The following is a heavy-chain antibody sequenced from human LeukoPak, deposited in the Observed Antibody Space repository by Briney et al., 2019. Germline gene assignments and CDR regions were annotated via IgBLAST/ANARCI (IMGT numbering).Heavy chain of an antibody. CDR1: GYTFTSYY. V-gene: IGHV1-46*01. D-gene: IGHD3-10*01. CDR2: INPSGGST. J-gene: IGHJ6*03. Sequence: ASVKVSCKASGYTFTSYYIHWVRLAPGQGLEWMGIINPSGGSTNYAQKFQGRVTMTRDTSTSTVYMELSSLRSDDTAVYYCARGPRITLVRGGQWYFYMDVWGKGTTVTVSS. CDR3: ARGPRITLVRGGQWYFYMDV.